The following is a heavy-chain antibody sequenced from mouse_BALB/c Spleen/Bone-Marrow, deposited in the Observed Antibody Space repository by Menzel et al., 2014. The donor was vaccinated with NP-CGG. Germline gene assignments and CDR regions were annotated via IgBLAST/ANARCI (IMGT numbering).Heavy chain of an antibody. D-gene: IGHD6-5*01. CDR3: ARKSQRAYYSMNY. J-gene: IGHJ4*01. Sequence: VQLQQSGPELVKPGASVRISCKASGYTFTSFYIYWVRQRPGQGLEWIGWIYPGDFNTKYNEKFKGKATLTADKSSSTASMQLSSLTSEDPAVYFCARKSQRAYYSMNYWGQGTSVTVSS. CDR2: IYPGDFNT. V-gene: IGHV1S56*01. CDR1: GYTFTSFY.